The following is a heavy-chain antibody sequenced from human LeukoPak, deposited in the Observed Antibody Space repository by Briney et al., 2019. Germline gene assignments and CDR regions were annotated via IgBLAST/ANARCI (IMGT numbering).Heavy chain of an antibody. CDR1: GFTFTSYG. V-gene: IGHV3-30*02. CDR2: IRSDGSVK. J-gene: IGHJ3*02. Sequence: PGGSLTLSCAASGFTFTSYGMHWVRQAPGKGLEWVAFIRSDGSVKYYADSVKGRFTISRDNSKNPVFLQMNSLTTEDTAMSDCAKDSGRNPAFDMWGQGTMATVSS. D-gene: IGHD3-10*01. CDR3: AKDSGRNPAFDM.